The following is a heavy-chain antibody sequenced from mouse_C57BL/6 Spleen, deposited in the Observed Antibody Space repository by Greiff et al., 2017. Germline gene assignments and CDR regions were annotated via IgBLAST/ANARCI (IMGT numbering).Heavy chain of an antibody. Sequence: EVQLQQSGPELVKPGASVKISCKASGYTFTDYYMNWVKQSHGKSLEWIGDINPNNGGTSYNQKFKGKATLTVDKSSSTAYMELRSLTSEESAVYYCARGGYYEEGYYYAMDYWGQGTSVTVSS. CDR3: ARGGYYEEGYYYAMDY. CDR2: INPNNGGT. V-gene: IGHV1-26*01. J-gene: IGHJ4*01. D-gene: IGHD1-1*01. CDR1: GYTFTDYY.